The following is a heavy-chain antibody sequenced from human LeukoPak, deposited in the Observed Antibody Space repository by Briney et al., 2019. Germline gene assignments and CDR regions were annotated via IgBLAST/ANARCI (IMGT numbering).Heavy chain of an antibody. J-gene: IGHJ4*02. D-gene: IGHD2-2*01. Sequence: ASVKVSCKVSGYTLTELSMHWVRQAPGKGLEWMGGFDPEDGETIYAQKFQGRVTMTEDTSTDTAYMELSSLRSEDTAVYYCATGAGFGVVVPAAKGFDYWGQGTLVTVSS. CDR1: GYTLTELS. V-gene: IGHV1-24*01. CDR2: FDPEDGET. CDR3: ATGAGFGVVVPAAKGFDY.